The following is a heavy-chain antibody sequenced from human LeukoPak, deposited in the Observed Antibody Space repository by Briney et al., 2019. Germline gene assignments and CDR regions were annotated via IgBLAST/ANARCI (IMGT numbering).Heavy chain of an antibody. CDR3: ARESPSASFDY. CDR2: IYYSGST. CDR1: GGSISSSSYY. V-gene: IGHV4-39*07. Sequence: SETLSLTCTVSGGSISSSSYYWGWIRQPPGKGLEWIGSIYYSGSTYYNPSLKSRVTISVDTSKNQFSLKLSPVTAADTAVYYCARESPSASFDYWGRGTLVTVSS. J-gene: IGHJ4*02.